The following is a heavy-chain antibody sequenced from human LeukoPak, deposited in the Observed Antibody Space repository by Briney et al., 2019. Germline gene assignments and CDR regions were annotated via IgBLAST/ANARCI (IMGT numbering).Heavy chain of an antibody. CDR1: GFTFSGSA. CDR3: TRPHSGSYSN. J-gene: IGHJ4*02. CDR2: IRSKANSYAT. D-gene: IGHD1-26*01. V-gene: IGHV3-73*01. Sequence: PGGSLTLSCAVSGFTFSGSAMHWVRQASGKGLEWVGRIRSKANSYATAYAASVKGRFTISRDDSKNTAYLQMNSLKTEDTAVYYCTRPHSGSYSNWGQGTLVTVSS.